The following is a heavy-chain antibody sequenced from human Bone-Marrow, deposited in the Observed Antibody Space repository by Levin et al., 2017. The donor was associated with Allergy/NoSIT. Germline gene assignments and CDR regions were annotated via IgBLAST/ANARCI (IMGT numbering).Heavy chain of an antibody. CDR3: ARGGGYCSSTSCFDFDY. J-gene: IGHJ4*02. D-gene: IGHD2-2*01. V-gene: IGHV3-7*03. CDR1: GFTFSSYW. CDR2: IKQDGSEK. Sequence: PGGSLRLSCAASGFTFSSYWMSWVRQAPGKGLEWVANIKQDGSEKYYVDSVKGRFTISRDNAKNSLYLQMNSLRAEDTAVYYCARGGGYCSSTSCFDFDYWGQGTLVTVSS.